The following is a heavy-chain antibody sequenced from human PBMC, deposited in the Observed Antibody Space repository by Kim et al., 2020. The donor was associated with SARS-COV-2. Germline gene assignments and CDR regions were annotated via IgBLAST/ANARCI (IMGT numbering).Heavy chain of an antibody. Sequence: SETLSLTCTVSGGSISSSSYYWGWIRQPPGKGLEWIGSIYYSGSTYYNPSLKSRVTISVDTSKNQFSLKLSSVTAADTAVYYCARLFVVGATAAAFDIWGQGTMVTVSS. CDR1: GGSISSSSYY. CDR3: ARLFVVGATAAAFDI. CDR2: IYYSGST. V-gene: IGHV4-39*01. J-gene: IGHJ3*02. D-gene: IGHD1-26*01.